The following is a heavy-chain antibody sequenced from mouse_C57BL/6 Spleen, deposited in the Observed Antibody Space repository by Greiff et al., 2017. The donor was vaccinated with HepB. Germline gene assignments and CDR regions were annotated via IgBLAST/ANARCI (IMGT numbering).Heavy chain of an antibody. D-gene: IGHD3-1*01. CDR1: GYTFTSYT. J-gene: IGHJ2*01. V-gene: IGHV1-4*01. CDR2: INPSSGYT. Sequence: QVHVKQSGAELARPGASVKMSCKASGYTFTSYTMHWVKQRPGRGLEWIGYINPSSGYTKYNQKFKDKATLTADKSSSAAYMQLSSLTSEDSAVYYCARSGGRNYFDYWGQGTTLTVSS. CDR3: ARSGGRNYFDY.